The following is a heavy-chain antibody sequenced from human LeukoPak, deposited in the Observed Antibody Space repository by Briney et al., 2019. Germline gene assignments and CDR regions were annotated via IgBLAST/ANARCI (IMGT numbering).Heavy chain of an antibody. CDR1: GFTFSNFA. V-gene: IGHV3-23*01. D-gene: IGHD6-13*01. CDR3: AKSFTSSSSDY. Sequence: PGGSLRLSCAASGFTFSNFAMSCVRQAPGKGLEWVSSISVGGTTTYYADSVKGRFSISRDNSENTLYLQMSGLRADDTAVYSCAKSFTSSSSDYWGQGTLVTVSS. CDR2: ISVGGTTT. J-gene: IGHJ4*02.